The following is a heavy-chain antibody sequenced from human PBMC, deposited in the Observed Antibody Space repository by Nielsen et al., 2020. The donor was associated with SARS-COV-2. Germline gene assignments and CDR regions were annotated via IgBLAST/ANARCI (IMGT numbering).Heavy chain of an antibody. CDR1: GFTFDDYG. D-gene: IGHD3-10*01. V-gene: IGHV3-7*01. CDR2: IKQDGSEK. J-gene: IGHJ4*02. Sequence: GESLKISCAASGFTFDDYGMSWVRQAPGKGLEWVANIKQDGSEKYYVDSVKGRFTMSRDNTKNSLYLQMNSLRAEDTAVYYCAAIASGTYYRHFDYWGQGTLVTVSS. CDR3: AAIASGTYYRHFDY.